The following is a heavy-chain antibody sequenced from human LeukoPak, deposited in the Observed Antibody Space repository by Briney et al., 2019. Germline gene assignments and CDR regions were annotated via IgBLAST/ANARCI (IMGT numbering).Heavy chain of an antibody. Sequence: SQTLSLTCTVSGGSISSGGYYWSWIRQPPGKGLEWIGYIYHSGSTYYNPSLKGRVTISVDRSKNQFSLKLSSVTAADTAVYYCARAAAVLPPLYWGQGTLVTVSS. J-gene: IGHJ4*02. CDR1: GGSISSGGYY. CDR3: ARAAAVLPPLY. CDR2: IYHSGST. V-gene: IGHV4-30-2*01. D-gene: IGHD2/OR15-2a*01.